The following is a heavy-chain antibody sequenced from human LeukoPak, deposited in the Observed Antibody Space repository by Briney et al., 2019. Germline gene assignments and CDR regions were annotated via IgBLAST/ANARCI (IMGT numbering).Heavy chain of an antibody. CDR1: GGTFSSYA. Sequence: ASVKVSCKASGGTFSSYAISWVRQAPGQGLEWMGGIIPIFGTANYAQKFQGRVTITTDESTSTAYMELSSLRSEDTAVYYCARGLTEAANYYYYMDVWGKGTTVTVSS. CDR3: ARGLTEAANYYYYMDV. V-gene: IGHV1-69*05. CDR2: IIPIFGTA. D-gene: IGHD2-15*01. J-gene: IGHJ6*03.